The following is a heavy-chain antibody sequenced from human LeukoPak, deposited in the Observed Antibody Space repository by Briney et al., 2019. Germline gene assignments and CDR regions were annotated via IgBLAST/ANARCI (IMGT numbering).Heavy chain of an antibody. D-gene: IGHD3-3*01. CDR3: AGVPLYYDFWSGYDAFDI. Sequence: PSETLSLTCAVYGGSFSGYYWSWIRQPPGKGLEWIGETNHSGSTNYNPSLKSRVTISVDTSKNQFSLKLSSVTAADTAVYYCAGVPLYYDFWSGYDAFDIWGQGTMVTVSS. V-gene: IGHV4-34*01. CDR1: GGSFSGYY. J-gene: IGHJ3*02. CDR2: TNHSGST.